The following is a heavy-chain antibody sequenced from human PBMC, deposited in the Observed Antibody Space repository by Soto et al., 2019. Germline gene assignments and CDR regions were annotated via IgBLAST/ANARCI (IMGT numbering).Heavy chain of an antibody. CDR1: GASVSSNSFY. CDR2: IFYSGSS. Sequence: PSETLSLTCTVSGASVSSNSFYWGWIRQPPGRGLEWIGSIFYSGSSYYNASLKSRVTMSVDTSKNQFSLKLSSVTAADTAVYYCARHDSGPLDNWGQGTLVTVS. V-gene: IGHV4-39*01. D-gene: IGHD2-21*01. J-gene: IGHJ4*02. CDR3: ARHDSGPLDN.